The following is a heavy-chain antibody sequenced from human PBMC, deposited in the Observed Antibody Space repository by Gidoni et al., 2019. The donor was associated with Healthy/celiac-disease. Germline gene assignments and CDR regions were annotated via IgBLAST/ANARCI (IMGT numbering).Heavy chain of an antibody. CDR2: IYTSGST. D-gene: IGHD5-12*01. CDR3: ARVAGDSGPDEYYFDY. V-gene: IGHV4-4*07. Sequence: QVQLQESGPGLVKPSETLSLTCTVSGGSLSSYYWSWIRQPAGKGLEWIGRIYTSGSTNYNPSLKSRVTMSVDTSKNQFSLKLSSVTAADTAVYYCARVAGDSGPDEYYFDYWGQGTLVTVSS. J-gene: IGHJ4*02. CDR1: GGSLSSYY.